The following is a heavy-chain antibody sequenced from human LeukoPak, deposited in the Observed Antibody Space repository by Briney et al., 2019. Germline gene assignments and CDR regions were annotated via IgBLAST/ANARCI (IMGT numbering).Heavy chain of an antibody. D-gene: IGHD5-18*01. V-gene: IGHV3-23*01. CDR2: ISGSGGST. CDR1: GFTFSSYA. Sequence: GGSLRLSCAASGFTFSSYAMSWVRQAPGKGLEWVSAISGSGGSTSYGDSVKGRFTISRDNSKNTVYLQMNSLRAEDTAVYYCAKRDTAMAAFDYWGQGTLVTVSP. CDR3: AKRDTAMAAFDY. J-gene: IGHJ4*02.